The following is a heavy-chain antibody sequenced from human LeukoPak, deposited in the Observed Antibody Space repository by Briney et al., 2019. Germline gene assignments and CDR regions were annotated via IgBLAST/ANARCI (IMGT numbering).Heavy chain of an antibody. CDR2: ISYDGSNT. D-gene: IGHD6-13*01. J-gene: IGHJ5*02. V-gene: IGHV3-30*02. CDR1: GFTFSSYG. CDR3: AKGYGQRLVNNWFDP. Sequence: PGGSLRLSCAASGFTFSSYGMHWVRQAPGKGLEWVAVISYDGSNTFYTDSLKGRFTISRDNSKNTLYLQMNSLRTEDTAVYYCAKGYGQRLVNNWFDPWGQGTLVTVSS.